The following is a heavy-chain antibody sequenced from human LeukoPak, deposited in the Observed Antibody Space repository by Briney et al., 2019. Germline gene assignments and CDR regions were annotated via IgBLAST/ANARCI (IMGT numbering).Heavy chain of an antibody. CDR3: ARVDSYGNYYDSSGSYYFDY. J-gene: IGHJ4*02. D-gene: IGHD3-22*01. CDR2: IKSDGSEK. Sequence: GGSLRLSCAASGMTFSSHWMSWVRQAPGKGLEWVANIKSDGSEKYYLDSVKGRFTISRDNTKNSLYLQMNSLRAEDTAMYYCARVDSYGNYYDSSGSYYFDYWGQGTLVTVSS. CDR1: GMTFSSHW. V-gene: IGHV3-7*01.